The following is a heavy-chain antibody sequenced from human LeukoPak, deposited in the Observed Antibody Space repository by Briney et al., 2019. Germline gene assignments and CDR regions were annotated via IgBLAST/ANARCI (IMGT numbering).Heavy chain of an antibody. V-gene: IGHV7-4-1*02. CDR3: ARSFVVVPGAIDWFDP. Sequence: ASVKVSCKASGYTFSSYAMSWGRQSPGQGLERMGWINTNTGNPVYAQGFTGRFVFSLDTLVRTAYLQINSLKAEDTAVYYCARSFVVVPGAIDWFDPWGQGTLVTVSS. CDR1: GYTFSSYA. CDR2: INTNTGNP. D-gene: IGHD2-2*02. J-gene: IGHJ5*02.